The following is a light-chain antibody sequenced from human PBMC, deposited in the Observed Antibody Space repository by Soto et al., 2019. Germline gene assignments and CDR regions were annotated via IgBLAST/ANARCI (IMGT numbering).Light chain of an antibody. CDR1: NSNIGTNY. CDR3: AGWDDSLHGLV. Sequence: QSVLTQPPSASGTPGQRVTISCSGGNSNIGTNYVYWYQHLLGATPKLLIYRNNHRPSGVPDRFSASKSGTSASLAINGLRSEDEANYYCAGWDDSLHGLVFGTGTKVTVL. V-gene: IGLV1-47*01. CDR2: RNN. J-gene: IGLJ1*01.